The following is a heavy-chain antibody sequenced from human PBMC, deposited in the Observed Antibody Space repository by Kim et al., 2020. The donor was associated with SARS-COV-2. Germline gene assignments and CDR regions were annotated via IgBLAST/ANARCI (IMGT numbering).Heavy chain of an antibody. CDR2: ISAYNGNT. CDR1: GYTFTSYG. J-gene: IGHJ5*02. V-gene: IGHV1-18*01. D-gene: IGHD3-9*01. Sequence: ASVKVSCKASGYTFTSYGISWVRQAPGQGLEWMGWISAYNGNTNYAQKLQGRVTMTTDTSTSTAYMELRSLRSDDTAVYYCARDCDDILTGIPGWFDPWGQGTLVTVSS. CDR3: ARDCDDILTGIPGWFDP.